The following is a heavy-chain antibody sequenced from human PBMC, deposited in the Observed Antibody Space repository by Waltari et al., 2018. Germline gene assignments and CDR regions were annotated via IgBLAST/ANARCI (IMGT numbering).Heavy chain of an antibody. CDR3: AKGRIGVGAFDFDY. J-gene: IGHJ4*02. CDR2: VSAVGSDT. Sequence: EVQLLESGGGLVQPGGSLRLSCAASGFTFSYSSRSWVRQAPGKGLEWVSIVSAVGSDTYYADSLKGRFTISRDNSKNTLFLQMNSLRDDDTAVYYCAKGRIGVGAFDFDYWGQGTLVTVSS. V-gene: IGHV3-23*01. D-gene: IGHD1-26*01. CDR1: GFTFSYSS.